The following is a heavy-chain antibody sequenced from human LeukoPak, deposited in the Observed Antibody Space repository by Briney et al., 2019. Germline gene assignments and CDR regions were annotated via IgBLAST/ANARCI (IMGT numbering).Heavy chain of an antibody. D-gene: IGHD2-15*01. CDR2: INTNTRNP. Sequence: ASMKVSCKASGYTFTRHAMNWVRQAPGQGLEWMGWINTNTRNPTYAQGFTGRFVFSLDTSINTAYLQINSLKPEDTAVYYCARGGSMGVVWGQGTLVTVSP. J-gene: IGHJ4*02. V-gene: IGHV7-4-1*02. CDR3: ARGGSMGVV. CDR1: GYTFTRHA.